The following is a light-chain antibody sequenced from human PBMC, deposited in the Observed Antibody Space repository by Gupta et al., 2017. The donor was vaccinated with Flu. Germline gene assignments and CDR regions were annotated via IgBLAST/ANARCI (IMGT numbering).Light chain of an antibody. CDR1: QSISSW. J-gene: IGKJ1*01. CDR3: QQYKAYST. Sequence: DIQMTQSPSTLSAAVGDRVTITCRASQSISSWLAWYQQKPGKAPKLLIYKASSLETGVPSRFSGTGSGTEFALTISSLQPDDFATYYCQQYKAYSTFGQGANVEIK. CDR2: KAS. V-gene: IGKV1-5*03.